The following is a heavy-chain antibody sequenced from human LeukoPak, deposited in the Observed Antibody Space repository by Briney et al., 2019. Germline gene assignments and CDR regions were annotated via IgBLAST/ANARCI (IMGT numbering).Heavy chain of an antibody. CDR1: GGTFSSYA. CDR2: IIPIFGTA. V-gene: IGHV1-69*13. CDR3: ARDGPISAYFDY. Sequence: SVKVSCKASGGTFSSYAISWVRQAPGQGLEWMGGIIPIFGTANYAQKFQGRVTITADESTSTAYMELSSLRSEDTAVYYCARDGPISAYFDYWGQGTLVTVSS. J-gene: IGHJ4*02. D-gene: IGHD3-10*01.